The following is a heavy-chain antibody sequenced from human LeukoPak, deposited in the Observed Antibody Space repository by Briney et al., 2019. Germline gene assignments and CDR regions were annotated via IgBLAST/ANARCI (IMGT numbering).Heavy chain of an antibody. D-gene: IGHD2-15*01. CDR3: ARESTPVAHFDY. CDR2: IYYSGST. J-gene: IGHJ4*02. V-gene: IGHV4-59*01. CDR1: GGSISSYY. Sequence: SETLSLTCTVSGGSISSYYWSWIRQPPGKGLEWIGYIYYSGSTNYNPSLKSRVTISVDTSKNQFSLKLSSVTAADTAVYYCARESTPVAHFDYWGQGTLVTVSS.